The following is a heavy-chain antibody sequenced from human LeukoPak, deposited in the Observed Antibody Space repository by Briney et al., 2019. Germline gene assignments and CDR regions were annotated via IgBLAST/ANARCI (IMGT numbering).Heavy chain of an antibody. J-gene: IGHJ4*02. CDR3: ARDGLGYSYGSSAFDY. Sequence: GGSLRLSCAASGFTFSSYGMHWVRQAPGKGLEWVAVIWYDGSNKYYADSVKGRFTISRDNSKNTLYLQMNSLRAEDTAVYYCARDGLGYSYGSSAFDYWGQGTLVTVSS. D-gene: IGHD5-18*01. V-gene: IGHV3-33*01. CDR1: GFTFSSYG. CDR2: IWYDGSNK.